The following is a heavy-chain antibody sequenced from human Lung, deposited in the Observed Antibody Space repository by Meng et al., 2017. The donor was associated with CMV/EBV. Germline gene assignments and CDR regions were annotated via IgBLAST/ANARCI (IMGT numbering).Heavy chain of an antibody. D-gene: IGHD6-13*01. J-gene: IGHJ4*02. CDR2: IKPNSGAT. CDR1: GYTFTNYY. CDR3: ARAPGLSLAAAASDAYFDK. V-gene: IGHV1-2*02. Sequence: AXVXVSXXASGYTFTNYYIHWVRQAPGQGLEWMGWIKPNSGATNYVQKFQGRLTVTRDTSITTAYMELTRLRSDDTAVYYCARAPGLSLAAAASDAYFDKWGQGTLVXVSS.